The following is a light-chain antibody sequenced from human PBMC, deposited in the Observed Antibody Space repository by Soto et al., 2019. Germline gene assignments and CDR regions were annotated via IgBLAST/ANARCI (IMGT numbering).Light chain of an antibody. Sequence: QSVLTQPPSVSGAPGQRVTISCTGSSSNIGAGYEVHWYQQLPGTAPKLLIYGNNNRPSGVPDRFSGSKSGTSASLAITGLQAEDEADYYCQSYDRSLSGRVFGTGTKVTVL. J-gene: IGLJ1*01. V-gene: IGLV1-40*01. CDR3: QSYDRSLSGRV. CDR1: SSNIGAGYE. CDR2: GNN.